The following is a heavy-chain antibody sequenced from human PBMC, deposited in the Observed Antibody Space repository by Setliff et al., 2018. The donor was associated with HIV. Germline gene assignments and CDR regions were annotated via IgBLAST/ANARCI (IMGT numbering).Heavy chain of an antibody. CDR2: IYSGGST. D-gene: IGHD3-22*01. J-gene: IGHJ6*02. V-gene: IGHV3-53*01. CDR3: ARAMVPDSSGYGGRLYYYYGMDV. Sequence: PGGSLRLSCAASGFTVSSNYMSWVRQAPGKGLEWVSVIYSGGSTYYADSVKGRFTISRDNSKNTLYLQMNSLRAEDTAVYYCARAMVPDSSGYGGRLYYYYGMDVWGQGTTVTVSS. CDR1: GFTVSSNY.